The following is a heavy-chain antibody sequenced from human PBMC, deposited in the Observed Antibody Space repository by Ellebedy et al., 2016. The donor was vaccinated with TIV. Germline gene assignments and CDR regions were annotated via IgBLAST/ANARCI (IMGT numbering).Heavy chain of an antibody. CDR3: ARTTAFDV. CDR2: IYSSGRT. Sequence: SETLSLTXTVSGCSISSYFWSWIRQPPGRGLEWIGYIYSSGRTNYNPSLKGRVAMSVDTSKNQFSLRLSSVTAADTAVYYCARTTAFDVWGQGTMVTVSS. D-gene: IGHD1-14*01. V-gene: IGHV4-59*01. J-gene: IGHJ3*01. CDR1: GCSISSYF.